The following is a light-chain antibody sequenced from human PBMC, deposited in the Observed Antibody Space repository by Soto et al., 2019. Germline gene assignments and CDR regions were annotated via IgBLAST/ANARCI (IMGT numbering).Light chain of an antibody. V-gene: IGLV6-57*01. CDR2: EDN. Sequence: NFMLTQPHSVSESPGQTVTISCTRSSGSIASNYVQWYQQRPGSSPTIVIYEDNQRPSGVPDRFSGSIDSSSSSASLTISGLKSEDEADYYWQSYDSDTVIFGGGTKLTVL. CDR1: SGSIASNY. CDR3: QSYDSDTVI. J-gene: IGLJ2*01.